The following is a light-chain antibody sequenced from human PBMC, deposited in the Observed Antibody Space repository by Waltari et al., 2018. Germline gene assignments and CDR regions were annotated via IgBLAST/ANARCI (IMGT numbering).Light chain of an antibody. V-gene: IGLV1-36*01. J-gene: IGLJ2*01. Sequence: QSVLTQPPSVSAAPGQRVTISCSGSTSNIGNNAVNCYQQLPGRAPKALIYFDDLLTPGVSDRISGSKSGTSASLAISGLQSEDEADYYCAAWDDSLSVVVFGGGTKLTVL. CDR3: AAWDDSLSVVV. CDR1: TSNIGNNA. CDR2: FDD.